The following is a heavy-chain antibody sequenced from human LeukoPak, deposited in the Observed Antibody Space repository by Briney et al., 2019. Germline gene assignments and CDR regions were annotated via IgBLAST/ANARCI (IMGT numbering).Heavy chain of an antibody. CDR2: ISSSSSYI. Sequence: GGSLRLSCAASGFTFSSYSMNWVRQAPGKGLEWVSSISSSSSYIYYADSVKGRFTISRDNAKNSLYLQMNSLRAEDTAVYYCARGTGRPDAFDNWGQGTMVTVSS. J-gene: IGHJ3*02. CDR3: ARGTGRPDAFDN. CDR1: GFTFSSYS. V-gene: IGHV3-21*01. D-gene: IGHD1-14*01.